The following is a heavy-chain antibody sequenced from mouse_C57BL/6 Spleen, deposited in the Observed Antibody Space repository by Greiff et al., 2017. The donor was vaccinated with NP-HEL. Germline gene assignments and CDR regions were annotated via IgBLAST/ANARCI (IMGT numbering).Heavy chain of an antibody. V-gene: IGHV2-2*01. CDR1: GFSLTSYG. CDR2: IWSGGST. D-gene: IGHD1-1*01. Sequence: QVQLQQSGPGLVQPSQSLSITCTVSGFSLTSYGVHWVRQSPGKGLEWLGVIWSGGSTDYNAAFISRLSISKDNSKSQVFFKMNSLQADDTAIYYCARKPPSLTTVVATDWYFDVWGTGTTVTVSS. J-gene: IGHJ1*03. CDR3: ARKPPSLTTVVATDWYFDV.